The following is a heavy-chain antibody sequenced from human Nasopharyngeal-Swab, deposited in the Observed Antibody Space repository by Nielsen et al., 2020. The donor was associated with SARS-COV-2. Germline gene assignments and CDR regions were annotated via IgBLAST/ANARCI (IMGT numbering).Heavy chain of an antibody. CDR2: INRRGST. J-gene: IGHJ4*02. V-gene: IGHV4-34*01. Sequence: SETLSLTCAVYGGSLSDYYWNWIRQSPSRGLEFIGEINRRGSTDYNPSLKSRVSISVDPSKNQFSLRLTSVTAADTAVYYCTRGVFPKHSFDYWGQGTPVTVSS. CDR3: TRGVFPKHSFDY. CDR1: GGSLSDYY.